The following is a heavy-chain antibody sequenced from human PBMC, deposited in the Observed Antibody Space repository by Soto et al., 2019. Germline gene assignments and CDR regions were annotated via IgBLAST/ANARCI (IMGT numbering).Heavy chain of an antibody. CDR1: GGSVSSSSYY. D-gene: IGHD2-15*01. Sequence: QLHLRESGPGLVKPSETLSLTCTVSGGSVSSSSYYWGWVRQPPGKGLEWIGSIYYIGSTYSNPSLKSRVPXXVXTXXNQFSLKLSSVTAADTAVYYCARHLAAYLYYYLDLWGRGTLVTVSS. CDR2: IYYIGST. V-gene: IGHV4-39*01. J-gene: IGHJ2*01. CDR3: ARHLAAYLYYYLDL.